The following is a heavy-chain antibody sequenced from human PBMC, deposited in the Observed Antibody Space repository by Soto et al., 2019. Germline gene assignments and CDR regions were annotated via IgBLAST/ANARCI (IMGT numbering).Heavy chain of an antibody. CDR1: GGSVSSGSYY. D-gene: IGHD7-27*01. V-gene: IGHV4-61*01. CDR3: ARLAGVLRAEYYMDV. Sequence: SETLSLTCTVSGGSVSSGSYYWSWIRQPPGKGLEWIGYIYYSGSTNYNPSLKSRVTISVDTSKNQFSLKLSSVTAADTAVYYCARLAGVLRAEYYMDVWGKGTTVTVSS. CDR2: IYYSGST. J-gene: IGHJ6*03.